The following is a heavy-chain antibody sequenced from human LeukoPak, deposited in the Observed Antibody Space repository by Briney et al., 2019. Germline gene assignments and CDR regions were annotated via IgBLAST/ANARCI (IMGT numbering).Heavy chain of an antibody. CDR2: IYPGDSDT. V-gene: IGHV5-51*01. CDR3: ASHYGSGSYPYYFDY. J-gene: IGHJ4*02. CDR1: GYTFTSYW. Sequence: GESLKISCKGSGYTFTSYWIGWVRQMPGKGLEWMGIIYPGDSDTRYSPSFQGQVTISADKSISTAYLQWSSLKASDTAMYYCASHYGSGSYPYYFDYWGQGTLVTVSS. D-gene: IGHD3-10*01.